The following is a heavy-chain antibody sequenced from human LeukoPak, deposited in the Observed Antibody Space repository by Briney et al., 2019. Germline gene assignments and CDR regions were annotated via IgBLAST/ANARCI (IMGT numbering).Heavy chain of an antibody. D-gene: IGHD2-8*01. CDR3: ASWGRPYSTNGVCSSSRAFDI. J-gene: IGHJ3*02. CDR1: GGSFSGYY. V-gene: IGHV4-34*01. CDR2: INHSGST. Sequence: PSETLSLTCAVYGGSFSGYYWSWIRQPPGKGLEWIGEINHSGSTNYNPSLKSRVTISVDTSKNQFSLKLSSVTAADTAVYYCASWGRPYSTNGVCSSSRAFDIWGQGTMVTVSS.